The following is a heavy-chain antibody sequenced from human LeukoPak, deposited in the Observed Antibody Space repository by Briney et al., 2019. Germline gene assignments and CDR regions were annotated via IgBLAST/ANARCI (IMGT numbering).Heavy chain of an antibody. CDR3: ARVTPVVAVAATDAFDI. CDR2: IYHSGST. V-gene: IGHV4-38-2*01. J-gene: IGHJ3*02. Sequence: SETLSLTCAVSGYSISSGYYWGWIRQPPGKGLEWIGSIYHSGSTYYNPSLKSRVTISVDTSKNQFSLKLSSVTAADTAVYYCARVTPVVAVAATDAFDIWGQGTMVTVSS. D-gene: IGHD2-15*01. CDR1: GYSISSGYY.